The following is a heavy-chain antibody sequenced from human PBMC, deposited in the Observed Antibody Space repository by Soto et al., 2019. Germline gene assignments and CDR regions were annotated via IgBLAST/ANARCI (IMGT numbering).Heavy chain of an antibody. D-gene: IGHD1-26*01. CDR1: GFIFSDHY. V-gene: IGHV3-72*01. Sequence: ESGGGLVQPGGSLRLSCAASGFIFSDHYMDWVRQAPGKGLEWVGRSRNKVNSYSTEYAASVKGRFTISSDDSKNSLYLQMNSLKIEDTAVYYCASGSYGAEYWGQGTLVTVSS. CDR2: SRNKVNSYST. J-gene: IGHJ4*02. CDR3: ASGSYGAEY.